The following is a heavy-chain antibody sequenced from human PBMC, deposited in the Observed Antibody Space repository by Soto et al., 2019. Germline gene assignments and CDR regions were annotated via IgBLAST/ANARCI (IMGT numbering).Heavy chain of an antibody. V-gene: IGHV3-15*01. Sequence: GGSLRLSCAASGFTFSNAWMSWVRQAPGKGLEWVGRIKSKTDGGTTDYAAPVKGRFTISRDDSKNTLYLQMNSLKTEDTAVYYCTTGHGSGSYPREGYYYYYMDVWGKGTTVTVSS. D-gene: IGHD3-10*01. J-gene: IGHJ6*03. CDR1: GFTFSNAW. CDR3: TTGHGSGSYPREGYYYYYMDV. CDR2: IKSKTDGGTT.